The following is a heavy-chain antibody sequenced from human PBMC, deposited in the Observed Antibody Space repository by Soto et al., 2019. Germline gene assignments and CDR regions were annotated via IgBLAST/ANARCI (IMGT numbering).Heavy chain of an antibody. Sequence: GGSLGLSCAASGFTFSSYGMHWVRQAPGKGLEWVAVIWYDGSNKYYADSVKGRFTISRDNSKNTLYLQMNSLRAEDTAVYYCARFRSRGGNPRGSNYYYGMDVWGQGTTVTVSS. CDR3: ARFRSRGGNPRGSNYYYGMDV. V-gene: IGHV3-33*01. D-gene: IGHD2-15*01. J-gene: IGHJ6*02. CDR1: GFTFSSYG. CDR2: IWYDGSNK.